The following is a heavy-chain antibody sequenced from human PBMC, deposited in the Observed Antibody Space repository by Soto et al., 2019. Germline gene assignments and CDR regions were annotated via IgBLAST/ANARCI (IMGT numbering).Heavy chain of an antibody. D-gene: IGHD4-17*01. Sequence: QITLKESGPTLVKPTQTLTLTCTFSGFSLSTSGVGVGWIRQPPGKALEWLAVIYWDDYKPYSPSLKSRLTTXKXXSKNQVVLTMTNMDPVDTATYYCAHKGYGDYPLDYWGQGTLLTVSS. CDR2: IYWDDYK. CDR1: GFSLSTSGVG. J-gene: IGHJ4*02. V-gene: IGHV2-5*02. CDR3: AHKGYGDYPLDY.